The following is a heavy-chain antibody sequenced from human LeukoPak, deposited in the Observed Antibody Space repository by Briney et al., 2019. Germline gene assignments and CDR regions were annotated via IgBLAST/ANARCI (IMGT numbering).Heavy chain of an antibody. V-gene: IGHV1-2*02. J-gene: IGHJ4*02. Sequence: ASVKVSCKASGYTFTGYYIHWVRQAPGQGLEWMGWINPNSGGTNYAPTFQGRVTMTRDTSISTAYMELRSLRSDDTAVYYCARSDGGPNIHDYWGQGTLVTVSS. CDR1: GYTFTGYY. CDR3: ARSDGGPNIHDY. CDR2: INPNSGGT. D-gene: IGHD5-24*01.